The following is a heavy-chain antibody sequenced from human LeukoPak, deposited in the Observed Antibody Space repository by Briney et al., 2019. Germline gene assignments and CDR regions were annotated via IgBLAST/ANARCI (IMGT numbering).Heavy chain of an antibody. CDR1: GFTFSSYG. V-gene: IGHV3-33*01. CDR3: ARDRGWFGEEDGFDY. J-gene: IGHJ4*02. CDR2: IWYDGSNN. Sequence: GRSLRLSCAASGFTFSSYGMHWVRQAPGKGLEWVAVIWYDGSNNYYADSVKGRFTISRDNSKNTLYLQMNSLRAEDTAVYYCARDRGWFGEEDGFDYWGQGTLVTVSS. D-gene: IGHD3-10*01.